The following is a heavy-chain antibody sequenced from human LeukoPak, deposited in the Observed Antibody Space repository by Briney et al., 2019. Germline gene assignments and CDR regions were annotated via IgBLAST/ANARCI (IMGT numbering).Heavy chain of an antibody. V-gene: IGHV4-34*01. Sequence: SESLSLTCAVYGEPFRCYYWNWMRQPPGKGLEWVGEINHSGSTNYNPSLKSRVTISLDTSKNQFSLKMTSVTAADTAVYYCARGHYDYVWGSNRYWAFDYWGQGSLVTVSS. D-gene: IGHD3-16*02. CDR3: ARGHYDYVWGSNRYWAFDY. CDR2: INHSGST. J-gene: IGHJ4*02. CDR1: GEPFRCYY.